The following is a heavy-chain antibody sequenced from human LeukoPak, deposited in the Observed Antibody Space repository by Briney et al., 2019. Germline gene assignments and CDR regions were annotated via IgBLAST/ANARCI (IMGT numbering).Heavy chain of an antibody. CDR1: GFTFSSYA. CDR3: AIAYYYDSSGPGAFDI. J-gene: IGHJ3*02. D-gene: IGHD3-22*01. CDR2: ISGSGGST. Sequence: GGSLRLSCAASGFTFSSYAMSWVRQAPGKGLEWVSAISGSGGSTYYADSVKGRFTIPRDNSKNTLYLQMNSLRAEDTAVYYCAIAYYYDSSGPGAFDIWGQGTMVTVSS. V-gene: IGHV3-23*01.